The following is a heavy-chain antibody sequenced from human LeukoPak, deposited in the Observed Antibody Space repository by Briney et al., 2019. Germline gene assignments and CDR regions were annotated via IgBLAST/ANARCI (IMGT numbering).Heavy chain of an antibody. V-gene: IGHV3-23*01. D-gene: IGHD1-20*01. J-gene: IGHJ4*02. CDR1: GFAFDDYA. CDR2: LIHKDATT. CDR3: AKDANWNDVYFDY. Sequence: PGGSLRLSCAASGFAFDDYAMHWVRQAPGKVPEWVSLIHKDATTHYADSVKGRFTISRDNSKNTLYLQMNSLRAEDTAVYYCAKDANWNDVYFDYWGQGTLVTVSS.